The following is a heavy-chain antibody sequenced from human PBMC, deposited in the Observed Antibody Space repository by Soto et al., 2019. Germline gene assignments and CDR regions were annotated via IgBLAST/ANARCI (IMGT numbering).Heavy chain of an antibody. Sequence: SQTLSLTCAISGDSVSSNSAAWNWIRQSPSRGLEWLGRTYYRSKWYNDYAVSVKSRITITPDTSKNQFSLQLNSVTPEDTAVNYCARDLDYGDSNWFDPWGQGTLVTVSS. V-gene: IGHV6-1*01. CDR3: ARDLDYGDSNWFDP. D-gene: IGHD4-17*01. CDR2: TYYRSKWYN. J-gene: IGHJ5*02. CDR1: GDSVSSNSAA.